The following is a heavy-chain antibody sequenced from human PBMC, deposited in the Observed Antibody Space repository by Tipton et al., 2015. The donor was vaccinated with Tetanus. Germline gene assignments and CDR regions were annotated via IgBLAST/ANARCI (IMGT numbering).Heavy chain of an antibody. CDR2: LNPKSGSA. V-gene: IGHV1-8*02. CDR1: GCTFTSYG. D-gene: IGHD2-2*01. Sequence: QLVQSGAEMKKPGASVKVSCKASGCTFTSYGLNWVRKAAGRGFEWMGWLNPKSGSAAYAPRFQGRVTMTTNTSITTAFMEVASLTYEDTAVYYCASGSSIRHGLDVWGHGTSVTVSS. J-gene: IGHJ6*02. CDR3: ASGSSIRHGLDV.